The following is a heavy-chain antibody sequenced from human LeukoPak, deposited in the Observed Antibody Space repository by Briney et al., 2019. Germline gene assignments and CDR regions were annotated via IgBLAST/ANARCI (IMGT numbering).Heavy chain of an antibody. Sequence: PSETLSLTCTVSGGSISGYYWSWIRQPPGKGLKWIGNIYYSGYTTYSPSLRSRVTISVDTSKNQFSLKLSSVTAADTAVYYCATETSQKGAHYMDVWGKGTTITISS. CDR2: IYYSGYT. CDR3: ATETSQKGAHYMDV. CDR1: GGSISGYY. D-gene: IGHD3-16*01. J-gene: IGHJ6*03. V-gene: IGHV4-59*01.